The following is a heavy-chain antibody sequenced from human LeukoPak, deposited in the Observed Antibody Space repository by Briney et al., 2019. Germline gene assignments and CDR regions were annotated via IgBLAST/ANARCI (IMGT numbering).Heavy chain of an antibody. CDR1: GFTFSTYA. Sequence: GGSPRLSCAASGFTFSTYAMHWVRQAPGKRLEWVAVISYDGRNKYYADSVKGRFTISRDNSKNTLYVQMNSLRAEDTAVYYCARDQWELNYWGQGTLVTVSS. CDR3: ARDQWELNY. J-gene: IGHJ4*02. CDR2: ISYDGRNK. V-gene: IGHV3-30*04. D-gene: IGHD1-26*01.